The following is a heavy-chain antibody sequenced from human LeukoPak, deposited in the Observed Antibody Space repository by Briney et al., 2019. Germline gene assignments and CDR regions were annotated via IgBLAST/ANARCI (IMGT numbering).Heavy chain of an antibody. J-gene: IGHJ4*02. CDR1: GGSFSGYY. Sequence: SETLSLTCTVYGGSFSGYYWSWIRQPPGKGLEWIGEINHSGSTNYNPSLKSRVTISVDTSKNQFSLKLSSVTAADTAVYYCARLRGYSYGYFDYWGQGTLVTVSS. D-gene: IGHD5-18*01. CDR2: INHSGST. CDR3: ARLRGYSYGYFDY. V-gene: IGHV4-34*01.